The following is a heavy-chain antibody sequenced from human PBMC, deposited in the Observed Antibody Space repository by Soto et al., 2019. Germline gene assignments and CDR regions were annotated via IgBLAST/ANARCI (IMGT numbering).Heavy chain of an antibody. J-gene: IGHJ4*02. Sequence: SETLSLTCTVSGGSISSGDYYWSWIRQPPGKGLEWIGYIYYSGSTYYNPSLKSRVTISVDTSKNQFSLKLSSVTAADTAVYYCARLARYFDWSVDYWGQGTLVTVSS. CDR1: GGSISSGDYY. V-gene: IGHV4-30-4*01. CDR3: ARLARYFDWSVDY. CDR2: IYYSGST. D-gene: IGHD3-9*01.